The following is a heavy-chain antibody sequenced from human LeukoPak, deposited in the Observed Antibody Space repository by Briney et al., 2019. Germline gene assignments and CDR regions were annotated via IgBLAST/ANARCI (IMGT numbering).Heavy chain of an antibody. V-gene: IGHV3-23*01. J-gene: IGHJ6*03. CDR1: GFTFSSHG. CDR2: ISGSGGST. CDR3: ARSQDGSGSYFYYFYIDV. Sequence: PGGSLRLSCAASGFTFSSHGVSWVRQAPGKGLESVSAISGSGGSTYYADSVKGRFTISRDNSKNILYLQMNSLRAKDTAVYYCARSQDGSGSYFYYFYIDVWGKGATV. D-gene: IGHD3-10*01.